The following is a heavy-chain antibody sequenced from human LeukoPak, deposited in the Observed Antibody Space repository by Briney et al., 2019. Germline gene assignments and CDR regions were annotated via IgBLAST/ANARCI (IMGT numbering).Heavy chain of an antibody. D-gene: IGHD3-10*01. J-gene: IGHJ6*02. CDR2: INPNSGGT. CDR3: ARDGWFGEFYHYGMDV. CDR1: GYTFTSYY. Sequence: ASVKVSCKASGYTFTSYYMHWVRQAPGQGLGRMGWINPNSGGTNYAQKFQGGVTMTRDTSISTAYMELSRLRSDDTAVYYCARDGWFGEFYHYGMDVWGQGTTVTVSS. V-gene: IGHV1-2*02.